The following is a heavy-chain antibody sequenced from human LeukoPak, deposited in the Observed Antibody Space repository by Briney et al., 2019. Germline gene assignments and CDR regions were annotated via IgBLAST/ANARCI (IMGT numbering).Heavy chain of an antibody. D-gene: IGHD4-23*01. J-gene: IGHJ4*02. Sequence: ASVKVSCKVSGYLLSELSIHWVRQTAGKGLAWMAGFAREVDDTIYSENFQGRVTMTEDTSTDTAYMELNSLTFDDTAVYYCTTGMANDYAGNDYWGQGTLVTVSS. CDR3: TTGMANDYAGNDY. CDR1: GYLLSELS. V-gene: IGHV1-24*01. CDR2: FAREVDDT.